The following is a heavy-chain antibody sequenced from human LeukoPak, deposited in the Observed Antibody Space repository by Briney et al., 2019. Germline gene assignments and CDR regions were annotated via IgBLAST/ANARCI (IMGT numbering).Heavy chain of an antibody. V-gene: IGHV3-21*01. CDR1: GFTFSSYS. CDR3: ARGPDTAMVTSVYVY. D-gene: IGHD5-18*01. Sequence: GGSLRLSCAASGFTFSSYSMNWVRQAPGKGLEWVSSISSSSSYIYYADSVKGRFTISRVNAKNSLYLQMNSLRAEDTAVYYCARGPDTAMVTSVYVYWGQGTLVTVSS. CDR2: ISSSSSYI. J-gene: IGHJ4*02.